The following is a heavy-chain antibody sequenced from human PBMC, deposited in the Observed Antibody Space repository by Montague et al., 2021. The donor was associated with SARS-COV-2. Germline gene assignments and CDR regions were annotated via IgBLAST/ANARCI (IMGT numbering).Heavy chain of an antibody. D-gene: IGHD5-12*01. Sequence: SETLSLTCTVFGGSISSYYWSWIRQPPGRGLQWTGYISYSGSTNYNPPLKSRVIISLDTSKSQFSLRLSSVTAADTAIYYCARTSRGSRYFYGVDVWCQGTTVSASS. J-gene: IGHJ6*02. V-gene: IGHV4-59*01. CDR1: GGSISSYY. CDR3: ARTSRGSRYFYGVDV. CDR2: ISYSGST.